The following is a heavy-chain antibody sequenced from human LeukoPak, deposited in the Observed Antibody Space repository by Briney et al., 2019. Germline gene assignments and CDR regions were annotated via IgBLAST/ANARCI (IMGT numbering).Heavy chain of an antibody. CDR3: ARHWVDSSGYSGWFDP. CDR2: IYYSGST. D-gene: IGHD3-22*01. J-gene: IGHJ5*02. Sequence: SETLSLTCTVSGGSISGSSYYWGWIRQPPGKGLEWIGSIYYSGSTYYNPSLKSRVTISVDTSKNQFSLKLSSVTAADTAVYYCARHWVDSSGYSGWFDPWGQGTLVTVSS. CDR1: GGSISGSSYY. V-gene: IGHV4-39*01.